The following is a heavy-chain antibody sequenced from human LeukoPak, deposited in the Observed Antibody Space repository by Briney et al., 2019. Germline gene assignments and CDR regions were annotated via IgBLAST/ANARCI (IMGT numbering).Heavy chain of an antibody. Sequence: GGSLRLSCAASGFTFSSYEMNWVRQAPGKGLEWVSYISISGSTIYYADSVKGRFTISRDNAKNSLYVQMNSLRAEDTAVYYCAREYYDSSGYYFDSWGQGTLVTVSS. CDR2: ISISGSTI. CDR1: GFTFSSYE. J-gene: IGHJ4*02. D-gene: IGHD3-22*01. V-gene: IGHV3-48*03. CDR3: AREYYDSSGYYFDS.